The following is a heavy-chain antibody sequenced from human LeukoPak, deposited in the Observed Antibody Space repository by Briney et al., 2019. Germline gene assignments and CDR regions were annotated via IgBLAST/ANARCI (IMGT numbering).Heavy chain of an antibody. J-gene: IGHJ5*02. CDR1: GYTFTSYG. CDR2: ISAYNGNT. CDR3: ARIAVVVPAAIVWFDP. Sequence: ASVKVSCKASGYTFTSYGISWVRQAPGQGLEWMGWISAYNGNTNYAQRLQGRVTMTTDTSTSTAYMELRSLRSDDTAVYYCARIAVVVPAAIVWFDPWGQGTLVTVSS. D-gene: IGHD2-2*01. V-gene: IGHV1-18*01.